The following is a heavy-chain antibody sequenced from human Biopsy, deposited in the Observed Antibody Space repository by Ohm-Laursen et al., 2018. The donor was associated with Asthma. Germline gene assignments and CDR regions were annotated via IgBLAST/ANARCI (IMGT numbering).Heavy chain of an antibody. J-gene: IGHJ4*02. D-gene: IGHD6-19*01. Sequence: SLRLSCTASGFTFSTYDIHWVHQAPGKGLEWVAVISYDGSSIYYADSVKGRFTISRDNSKNTLSLQMNSLTAEDTAVYYCAREGVAGTHIEDWGQGTLVTVSS. CDR3: AREGVAGTHIED. CDR1: GFTFSTYD. CDR2: ISYDGSSI. V-gene: IGHV3-30-3*01.